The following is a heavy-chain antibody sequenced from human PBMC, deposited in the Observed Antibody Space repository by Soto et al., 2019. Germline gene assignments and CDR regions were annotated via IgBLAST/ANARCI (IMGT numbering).Heavy chain of an antibody. V-gene: IGHV4-39*01. D-gene: IGHD3-9*01. CDR3: ARHGDYDILTGEQGPMVDY. J-gene: IGHJ4*02. CDR1: GGSISSSSYY. Sequence: QLQLQESGPGLVKPSETLSLTCTVSGGSISSSSYYWGWIRQPPGKGLEWIGSIYYSGSTYYNPSLRSRVTISVDTSKNQFSLQLSSVTAADTAVYYCARHGDYDILTGEQGPMVDYWGQGTLVTVSS. CDR2: IYYSGST.